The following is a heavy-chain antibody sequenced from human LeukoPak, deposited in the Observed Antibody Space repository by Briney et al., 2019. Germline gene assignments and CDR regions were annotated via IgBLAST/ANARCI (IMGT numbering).Heavy chain of an antibody. CDR3: ARGDTYYYGSGNLHDY. J-gene: IGHJ4*02. Sequence: PGGSLRLTCAASGFTFSSYGMHWVRQAPGKGLEWVAVIWYDGSNKYYADSVKGRFTISRDNSKNTLYLQMNSLRAEDTAVYYCARGDTYYYGSGNLHDYWGQGTLVTVSS. V-gene: IGHV3-33*01. D-gene: IGHD3-10*01. CDR2: IWYDGSNK. CDR1: GFTFSSYG.